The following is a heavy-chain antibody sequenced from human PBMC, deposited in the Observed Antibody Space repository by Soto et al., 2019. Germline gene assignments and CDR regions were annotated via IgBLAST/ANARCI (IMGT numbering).Heavy chain of an antibody. D-gene: IGHD6-13*01. V-gene: IGHV2-70*11. J-gene: IGHJ4*02. Sequence: SGPTLVNPTQTLALTCTFSGFLLSTSGMSVSWIRQPPGKALEWLARIDWDDGKYYSTSLKTRLTISKDTSKNQVVLTMTNMDPVDTATYFCARIIQASRWYYLDYWGQGILVTVSS. CDR1: GFLLSTSGMS. CDR3: ARIIQASRWYYLDY. CDR2: IDWDDGK.